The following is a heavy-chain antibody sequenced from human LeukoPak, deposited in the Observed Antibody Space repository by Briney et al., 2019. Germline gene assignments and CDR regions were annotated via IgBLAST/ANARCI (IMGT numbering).Heavy chain of an antibody. Sequence: PGGSLRLSCAASGFTFDDYAMPWVRQAPGKGLEWVSGISWNSGSIGYADSVKGRFTISRDNAKNSLYLQMNSLRAEDTALYYCAKGRGTAIPRYGMDVWGQGTTVTVSS. CDR1: GFTFDDYA. CDR3: AKGRGTAIPRYGMDV. J-gene: IGHJ6*02. V-gene: IGHV3-9*01. CDR2: ISWNSGSI. D-gene: IGHD2-21*02.